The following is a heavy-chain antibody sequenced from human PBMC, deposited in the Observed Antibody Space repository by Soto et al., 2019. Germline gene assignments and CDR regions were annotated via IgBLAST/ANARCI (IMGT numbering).Heavy chain of an antibody. J-gene: IGHJ6*02. Sequence: GGSLRLSCAASGFSFSIYGMDWVRQAPGKGLEWVGVLLYEESNTYYADSVKGRFTISRDNSKNTLYLQMKSLRVEDTAVYYCGKDSRIQDQTLGIYGMDVWGQGTTVTVSS. CDR1: GFSFSIYG. D-gene: IGHD5-18*01. V-gene: IGHV3-30*18. CDR3: GKDSRIQDQTLGIYGMDV. CDR2: LLYEESNT.